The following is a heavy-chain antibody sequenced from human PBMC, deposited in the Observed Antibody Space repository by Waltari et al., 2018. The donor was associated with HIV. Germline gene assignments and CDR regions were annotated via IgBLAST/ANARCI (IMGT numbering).Heavy chain of an antibody. D-gene: IGHD3-22*01. CDR1: GGPVSSSD. J-gene: IGHJ6*02. Sequence: QVQLVQSGAEVKKPGSSVKVSCKASGGPVSSSDISWVRQAPGQGLEWMGAVSPLFGAANYAQKCQGRLTITADESTSTAYMELSSLRSEDTAVYYCARVPDRSGYQRYAMDVWGQGTTVTVS. CDR3: ARVPDRSGYQRYAMDV. V-gene: IGHV1-69*01. CDR2: VSPLFGAA.